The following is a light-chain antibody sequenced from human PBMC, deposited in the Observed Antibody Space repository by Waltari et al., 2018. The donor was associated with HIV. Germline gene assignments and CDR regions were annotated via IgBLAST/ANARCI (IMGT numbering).Light chain of an antibody. CDR2: DVN. V-gene: IGLV2-14*03. J-gene: IGLJ1*01. CDR1: SSDVGAYNH. Sequence: QSALTQPASVSGSPGQSITISCTGTSSDVGAYNHVSWYQQHPGKAPKFIIYDVNKRPSVVYNCFCCSTAGTASCLTFAGLQAEDEADYYCSSYTSSHTQVFGSGTKVTVL. CDR3: SSYTSSHTQV.